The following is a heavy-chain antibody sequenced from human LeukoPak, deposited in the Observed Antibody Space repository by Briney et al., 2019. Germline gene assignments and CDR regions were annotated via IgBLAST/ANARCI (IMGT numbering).Heavy chain of an antibody. J-gene: IGHJ4*02. CDR1: GFTFDDYA. D-gene: IGHD3-16*01. CDR2: ISWNSGSI. CDR3: AKARGVGVVSYFDY. Sequence: GGSLGLSCAASGFTFDDYAMHWVRQAPGKGLEWVSGISWNSGSIGYADSVKGRFTISRDNAKNSLYLQMNSLRAEDMALYYCAKARGVGVVSYFDYWGQGTLVTVSS. V-gene: IGHV3-9*03.